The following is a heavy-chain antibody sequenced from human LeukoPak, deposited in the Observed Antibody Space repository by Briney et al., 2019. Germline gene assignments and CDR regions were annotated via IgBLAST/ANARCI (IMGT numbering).Heavy chain of an antibody. CDR3: ARGVPNLVRHQLPDLYYGMDV. J-gene: IGHJ6*02. D-gene: IGHD2-2*01. CDR1: GYTFTSYY. V-gene: IGHV1-46*01. CDR2: INPSGGST. Sequence: GASVKVSCKASGYTFTSYYMHWVRQAPGQGLEWMGIINPSGGSTSYAQKFQGRVTMTRDTSTSTVYMELSSLRSEDTAVYYCARGVPNLVRHQLPDLYYGMDVWGQGTTVTVSS.